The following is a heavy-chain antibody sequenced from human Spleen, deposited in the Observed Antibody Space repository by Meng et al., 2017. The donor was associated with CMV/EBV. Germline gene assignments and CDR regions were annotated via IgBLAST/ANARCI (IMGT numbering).Heavy chain of an antibody. D-gene: IGHD4-17*01. CDR2: IKSNSDGGTT. J-gene: IGHJ4*02. V-gene: IGHV3-15*01. CDR3: TTDRAETYLTTSY. Sequence: GESRKISCAASGFTFSDAWMTWVRQAPGKGLEWVGRIKSNSDGGTTDYAAPVKGRFAISRADSENTLYLQLNSLKTDDTAVYYCTTDRAETYLTTSYWGQGTLVTVSS. CDR1: GFTFSDAW.